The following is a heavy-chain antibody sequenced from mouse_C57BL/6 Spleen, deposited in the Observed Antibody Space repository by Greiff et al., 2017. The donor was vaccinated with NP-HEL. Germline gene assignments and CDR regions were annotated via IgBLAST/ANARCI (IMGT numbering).Heavy chain of an antibody. D-gene: IGHD1-2*01. Sequence: VQLQQSGAELVMPGASVKLSCKASGYTFTSYWMHWVKQRPGQGLEWIGEIDPSDSYTNYNQKFKGKSTLTVDKSSSTAYMQLSSLTSADSAVYYCEIYYGYRFAYWGQGTLVTVSA. V-gene: IGHV1-69*01. CDR2: IDPSDSYT. CDR1: GYTFTSYW. J-gene: IGHJ3*01. CDR3: EIYYGYRFAY.